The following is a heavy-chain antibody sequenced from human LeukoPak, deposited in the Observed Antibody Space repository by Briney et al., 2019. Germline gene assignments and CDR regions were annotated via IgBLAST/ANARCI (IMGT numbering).Heavy chain of an antibody. J-gene: IGHJ6*03. V-gene: IGHV3-30*18. Sequence: GGSLRLSCAASGFTFSSYGMHWVRQAPGKGLEWVAVISYDGSNKYYADSVKGRFTISRDNSKNTLYLQMNSLRAEDTAVYYCPKDKPGDGYSYYYYMDVWGQGTTVTVSS. CDR3: PKDKPGDGYSYYYYMDV. CDR2: ISYDGSNK. CDR1: GFTFSSYG. D-gene: IGHD2-21*01.